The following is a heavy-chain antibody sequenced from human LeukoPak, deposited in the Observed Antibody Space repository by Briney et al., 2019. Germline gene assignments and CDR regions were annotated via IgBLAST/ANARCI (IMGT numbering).Heavy chain of an antibody. Sequence: ASVKVSCKASGYTSTSYAMHWVRQAPGQRLEWMGWINAGNGNTKYSQEFQGRVTITRDTSASTAYMELSSLRSEDTAVYYCATGVRGVNRLYYFDYWGQGTLVTVSS. CDR1: GYTSTSYA. J-gene: IGHJ4*02. D-gene: IGHD3-10*01. CDR3: ATGVRGVNRLYYFDY. CDR2: INAGNGNT. V-gene: IGHV1-3*03.